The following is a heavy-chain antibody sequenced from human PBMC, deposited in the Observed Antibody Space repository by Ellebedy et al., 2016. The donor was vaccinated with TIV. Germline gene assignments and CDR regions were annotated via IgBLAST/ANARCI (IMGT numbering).Heavy chain of an antibody. V-gene: IGHV4-59*12. CDR2: IYYSGST. J-gene: IGHJ5*02. Sequence: MPSETLSLTCTVSGGSIRSYYWSWIRQPPGKGLEWIGYIYYSGSTNYNPSLKSRVTMSVDTSKNQFSLKLSSVTAADTAVYYCARDTMAEGWFDPWGQGTLVTVSS. CDR1: GGSIRSYY. D-gene: IGHD5-24*01. CDR3: ARDTMAEGWFDP.